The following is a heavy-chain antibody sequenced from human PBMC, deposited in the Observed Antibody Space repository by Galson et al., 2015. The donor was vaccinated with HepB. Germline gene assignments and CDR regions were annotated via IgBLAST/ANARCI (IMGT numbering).Heavy chain of an antibody. CDR1: GYTFTSYA. V-gene: IGHV1-3*01. J-gene: IGHJ4*02. CDR2: INAGNGNT. D-gene: IGHD3-16*02. Sequence: SVKASCKASGYTFTSYAMHWVRQAPGQRLEWMGWINAGNGNTKYSQKFQGRVTITRDTSASTAYMELSSLRSEDTAVYYCARSDYVWGSYLADYWGQGTLVTVSS. CDR3: ARSDYVWGSYLADY.